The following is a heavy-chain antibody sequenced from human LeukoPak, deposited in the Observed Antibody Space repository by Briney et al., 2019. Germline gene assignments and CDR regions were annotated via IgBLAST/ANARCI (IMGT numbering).Heavy chain of an antibody. Sequence: SETLSLTCTVSGGSISYYYWNWIRQPAGKGLEWIGRIYTSGRTYYNPSLKSRVSMSVDTSKNQFSLKLSPVTAADTAVYYCARLSTVTTSFDYWGQGTLVTVSS. J-gene: IGHJ4*02. CDR1: GGSISYYY. CDR3: ARLSTVTTSFDY. D-gene: IGHD4-11*01. V-gene: IGHV4-4*07. CDR2: IYTSGRT.